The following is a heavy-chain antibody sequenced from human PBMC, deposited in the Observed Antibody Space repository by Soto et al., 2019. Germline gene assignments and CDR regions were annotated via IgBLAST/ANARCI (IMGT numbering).Heavy chain of an antibody. CDR1: GFTFSRYG. D-gene: IGHD3-22*01. Sequence: QVQLVESGGGVVQPGRSLRLSCAASGFTFSRYGMHWVRQAPGKGLEWVAVISYDGSNKYYADSVKGRFTISRDNSKNTLYLQMNSLRAEDTAVYYCANNCYDSSGPPDYWGQGTLVTVSS. CDR2: ISYDGSNK. CDR3: ANNCYDSSGPPDY. V-gene: IGHV3-30*18. J-gene: IGHJ4*02.